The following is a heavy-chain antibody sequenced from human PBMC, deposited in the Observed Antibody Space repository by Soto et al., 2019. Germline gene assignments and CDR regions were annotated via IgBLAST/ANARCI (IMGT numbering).Heavy chain of an antibody. CDR2: IWYDGSNK. Sequence: QPGGYLRLSCAASGFTFSSYGMHWVRQAPGKGLGGVAGIWYDGSNKYYADSVKGGLTISRDNSKNTLYLQMNSLRAQDTAVYYCARVYFVVVPAAPGKIDPWGQATLVTVSS. CDR1: GFTFSSYG. J-gene: IGHJ5*02. V-gene: IGHV3-33*01. CDR3: ARVYFVVVPAAPGKIDP. D-gene: IGHD2-2*01.